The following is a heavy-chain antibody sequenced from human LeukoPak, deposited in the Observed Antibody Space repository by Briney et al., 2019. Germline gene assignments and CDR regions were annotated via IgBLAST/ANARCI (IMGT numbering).Heavy chain of an antibody. CDR2: ISAYNGNT. V-gene: IGHV1-18*01. D-gene: IGHD3-22*01. CDR3: ARVIGYYYDSSGFPGHFDY. Sequence: ASVKVSCKASGYTFTSYGISWVRQAPRQGLEWMGWISAYNGNTNYAQKLQGRVTMTTDTSTSTAYMELRSLRSDDTAVYYCARVIGYYYDSSGFPGHFDYWGQGTLVTVSS. J-gene: IGHJ4*02. CDR1: GYTFTSYG.